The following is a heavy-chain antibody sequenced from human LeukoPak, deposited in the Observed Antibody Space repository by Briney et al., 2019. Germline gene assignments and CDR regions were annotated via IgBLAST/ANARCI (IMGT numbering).Heavy chain of an antibody. CDR2: ITRSSSTI. D-gene: IGHD2-2*01. CDR1: GFTFSSYS. V-gene: IGHV3-48*01. Sequence: GGSLRLSCAASGFTFSSYSMNWVRQVPGKGLEWISYITRSSSTIYYADSAKGRFTISRDNSKNTLYLQMNSLRAEDTAVYYCASEKNIVVVPAARAFDYWGQGTLVTVSS. CDR3: ASEKNIVVVPAARAFDY. J-gene: IGHJ4*02.